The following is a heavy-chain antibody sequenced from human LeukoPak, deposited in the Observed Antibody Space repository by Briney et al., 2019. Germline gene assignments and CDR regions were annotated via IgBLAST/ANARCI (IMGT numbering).Heavy chain of an antibody. J-gene: IGHJ3*02. Sequence: GASVKVSCKASGYIFTNYDINWVRQATGQGLEWMGWMNPNSGNTGYAQKFQGRVTMTRSNSITTAYMELSSLRSEDTAVYYCATEGRSRFLEWLSADDAFDIWGQGTMVTVSS. V-gene: IGHV1-8*01. CDR1: GYIFTNYD. CDR3: ATEGRSRFLEWLSADDAFDI. D-gene: IGHD3-3*01. CDR2: MNPNSGNT.